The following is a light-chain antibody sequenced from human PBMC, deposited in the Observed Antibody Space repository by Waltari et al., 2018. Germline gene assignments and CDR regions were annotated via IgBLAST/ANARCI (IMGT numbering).Light chain of an antibody. V-gene: IGLV3-21*01. J-gene: IGLJ1*01. CDR2: YNN. CDR3: ASYAGDNGYV. CDR1: NIGSKT. Sequence: SYVVTQSPSVSVAPGETARITCGGNNIGSKTVHWYQQKTGQAPILVMYYNNDRPSGIPERFSGSNSGSTATLTVSGLQADDEADYYCASYAGDNGYVFGSGTEVTVL.